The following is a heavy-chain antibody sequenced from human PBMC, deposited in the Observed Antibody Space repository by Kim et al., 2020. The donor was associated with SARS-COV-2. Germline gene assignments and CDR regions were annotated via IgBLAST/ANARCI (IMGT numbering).Heavy chain of an antibody. CDR3: AKDRHGFSFGPLVDY. Sequence: GGSLRLSCAASGFTFSSYGMHWVRQAPGKGLEWVALIWYDGSNKYYADSVKGRFTISRDNSKNTLDLEMHSLRAEDTAVYYCAKDRHGFSFGPLVDYWGQGTLVTVSS. CDR2: IWYDGSNK. CDR1: GFTFSSYG. D-gene: IGHD5-18*01. J-gene: IGHJ4*02. V-gene: IGHV3-33*06.